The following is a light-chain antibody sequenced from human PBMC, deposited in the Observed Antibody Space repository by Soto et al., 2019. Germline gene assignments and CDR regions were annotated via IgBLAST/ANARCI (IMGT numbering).Light chain of an antibody. CDR3: QSYDSSLSAYV. CDR1: SSNIGADYD. Sequence: QPVLTQPPSVSGAPARRVTISCTGSSSNIGADYDVHWYQQLPGTAPKLLIYGNSNRPSGVPDRFSGSKSGTSASLAITGLQAEDEADYYCQSYDSSLSAYVFGTGTKVTVL. CDR2: GNS. V-gene: IGLV1-40*01. J-gene: IGLJ1*01.